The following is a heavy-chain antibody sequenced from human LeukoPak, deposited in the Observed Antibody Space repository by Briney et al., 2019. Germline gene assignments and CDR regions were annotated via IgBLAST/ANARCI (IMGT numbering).Heavy chain of an antibody. CDR2: ISGSGGST. V-gene: IGHV3-23*01. CDR3: AKGLGGWSSPFYYYYYYMDV. D-gene: IGHD6-19*01. Sequence: GGSLRLSCAASGFTFSSYAMSWVRQAPGKGLEWVSAISGSGGSTYYADSVKGRFTISRDNSKNTLYLQMNSLRAEDTAVYYCAKGLGGWSSPFYYYYYYMDVWGKGTTVTVSS. CDR1: GFTFSSYA. J-gene: IGHJ6*03.